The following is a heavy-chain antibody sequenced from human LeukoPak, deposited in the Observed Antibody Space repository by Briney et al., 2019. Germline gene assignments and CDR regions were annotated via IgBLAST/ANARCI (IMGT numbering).Heavy chain of an antibody. Sequence: PGGSLRLSCVASGFTFSNYNMNWVRQAPGKGLEWVSSISGSGTYIYYADSLKGRFTISRDNAKNSLYLQMNSLRAEDTAVYYCARDPYYDLWSDYGTEAFDIWGQGTMVTVSS. CDR2: ISGSGTYI. CDR1: GFTFSNYN. D-gene: IGHD3-3*01. J-gene: IGHJ3*02. V-gene: IGHV3-21*01. CDR3: ARDPYYDLWSDYGTEAFDI.